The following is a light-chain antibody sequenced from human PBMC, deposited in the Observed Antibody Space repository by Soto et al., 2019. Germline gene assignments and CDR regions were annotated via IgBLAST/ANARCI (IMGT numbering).Light chain of an antibody. CDR1: QSVRSN. V-gene: IGKV3-15*01. CDR2: AAS. CDR3: QQYNEWPPFT. Sequence: EIVLTQSPGTLSLSPVERATLSGMASQSVRSNLAWYQQKPGQAPRLVIYAASTRATGIPDRFSGSVSGTEFTLTISSLQSEDFAVYYCQQYNEWPPFTFGQGTRLEI. J-gene: IGKJ5*01.